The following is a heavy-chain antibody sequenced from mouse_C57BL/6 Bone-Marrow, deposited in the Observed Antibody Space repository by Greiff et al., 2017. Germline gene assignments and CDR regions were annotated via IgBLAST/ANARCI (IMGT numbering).Heavy chain of an antibody. CDR1: GYTFTSYG. CDR3: AREGTTVGYFDY. D-gene: IGHD1-1*01. CDR2: ISPRSGNT. Sequence: QVQLKESGAELARPGASVKLSCKASGYTFTSYGISWVKQRPGQGLEWIGEISPRSGNTYYNEKFKGKATLTADKSSSTAYMELRSLTSEDSAVYFCAREGTTVGYFDYWGQGTTLTVSS. V-gene: IGHV1-81*01. J-gene: IGHJ2*01.